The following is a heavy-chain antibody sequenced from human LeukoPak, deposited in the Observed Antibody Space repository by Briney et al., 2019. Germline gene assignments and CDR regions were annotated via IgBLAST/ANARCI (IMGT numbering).Heavy chain of an antibody. CDR1: GGSISSYY. J-gene: IGHJ4*02. CDR3: ARVGDCGGDCSHFDY. D-gene: IGHD2-21*02. CDR2: IYYSGST. V-gene: IGHV4-59*01. Sequence: SETLSLTCTVSGGSISSYYWSWIRQPPGKGLEWIGYIYYSGSTNYNPSLKSRVTISVDTSKNQFSLKLSSVTAADTALYYCARVGDCGGDCSHFDYWGQGTLVTVSS.